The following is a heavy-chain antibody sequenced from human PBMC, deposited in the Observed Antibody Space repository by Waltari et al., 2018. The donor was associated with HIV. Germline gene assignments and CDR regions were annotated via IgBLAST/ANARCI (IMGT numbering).Heavy chain of an antibody. CDR3: ARVDLLGGKKFEY. D-gene: IGHD3-3*01. J-gene: IGHJ4*02. Sequence: LEESGVALVQAGRSLRLSCSVSGFSFDAFAMSWVRQVPGKGLEWVSGIRWNGGVIGYADSVKGRFTISRDNAKKSLFLQMNNLRLEDTAFYYCARVDLLGGKKFEYWGRGTLVTVSS. V-gene: IGHV3-9*01. CDR1: GFSFDAFA. CDR2: IRWNGGVI.